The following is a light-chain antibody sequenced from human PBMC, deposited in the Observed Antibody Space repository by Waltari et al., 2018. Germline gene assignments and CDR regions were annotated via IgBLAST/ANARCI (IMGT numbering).Light chain of an antibody. CDR1: QSITGSW. CDR3: QQYDGSVVT. Sequence: EIVLTQSPGTLSLSPGERVTLSCRASQSITGSWMTWYQQKPGQAPRLLIYGASSRATGIPDMFSGCGSGTDFTLTSSRLEPEDSAIYYCQQYDGSVVTFGGGTKVEIK. V-gene: IGKV3-20*01. J-gene: IGKJ4*01. CDR2: GAS.